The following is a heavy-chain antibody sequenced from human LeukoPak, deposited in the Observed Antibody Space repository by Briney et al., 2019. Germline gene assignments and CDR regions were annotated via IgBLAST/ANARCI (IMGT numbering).Heavy chain of an antibody. Sequence: GASVKVSCKASGYTFTGYYMHWVRQAPGQGLEWMGWINPNSGGTNYAQKFQGRVTMTRDMSTSTVYMELSSLRSEDTAVYYCARERYSSSWYSAGWFDPWGQGTLVTVSS. CDR3: ARERYSSSWYSAGWFDP. J-gene: IGHJ5*02. V-gene: IGHV1-2*02. CDR2: INPNSGGT. D-gene: IGHD6-13*01. CDR1: GYTFTGYY.